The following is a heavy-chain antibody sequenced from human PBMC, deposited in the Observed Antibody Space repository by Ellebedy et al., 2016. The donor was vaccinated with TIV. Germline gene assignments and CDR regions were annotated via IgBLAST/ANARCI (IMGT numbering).Heavy chain of an antibody. CDR1: GFTVSANY. V-gene: IGHV3-66*01. D-gene: IGHD1-1*01. CDR2: ITTGSAT. J-gene: IGHJ3*01. CDR3: ASETFNDVDLKVWGVFDL. Sequence: GESLKISCAASGFTVSANYMSWVRQAPGKGLEWVSLITTGSATYYADSVKGRFTISRDNSKHTLYLQINSLRADDTAVYYCASETFNDVDLKVWGVFDLWGQGTMVTVSS.